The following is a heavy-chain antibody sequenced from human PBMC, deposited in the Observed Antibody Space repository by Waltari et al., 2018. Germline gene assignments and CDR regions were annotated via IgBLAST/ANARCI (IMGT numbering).Heavy chain of an antibody. D-gene: IGHD2-15*01. V-gene: IGHV3-15*01. CDR3: TTDEAIVVPTDPFDY. CDR2: IKSKTDGGTT. J-gene: IGHJ4*02. Sequence: EVQLVESGGGLVKPGGSLRLSCAASGFTFSNAWMSWVRQAPGKVLEWVGRIKSKTDGGTTDFAAPVKGRFTISRDDSKNTLYLQMNSLKTEDTAVYYCTTDEAIVVPTDPFDYWGQGTLVTVSS. CDR1: GFTFSNAW.